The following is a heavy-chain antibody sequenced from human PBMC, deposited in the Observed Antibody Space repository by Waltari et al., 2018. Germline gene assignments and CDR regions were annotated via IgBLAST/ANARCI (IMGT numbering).Heavy chain of an antibody. V-gene: IGHV3-15*01. CDR3: STDENSGNDASMDV. Sequence: GESGGGLVKPGGSLRLSCAASGFTFSNAWMGWVRQGPGKGLEWVGRIKSKTDGGTTDYAAPVKGRFTISRDDSKNTLYLQMNSLKTEDTAVYYCSTDENSGNDASMDVWGQGTTVTVSS. D-gene: IGHD1-26*01. CDR2: IKSKTDGGTT. J-gene: IGHJ6*02. CDR1: GFTFSNAW.